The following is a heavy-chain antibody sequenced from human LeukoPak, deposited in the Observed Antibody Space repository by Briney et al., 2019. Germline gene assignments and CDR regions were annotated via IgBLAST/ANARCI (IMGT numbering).Heavy chain of an antibody. CDR1: GYTFTGYY. CDR3: ARGGSYSGSYYYFDY. J-gene: IGHJ4*02. V-gene: IGHV1-18*04. Sequence: ASVKVSCKASGYTFTGYYMHWVRQAPGQGLEWMGWISAYNGNTNYAQKFQGRVTMTTDTSTSTAYMELRSLRSDDTAVYYCARGGSYSGSYYYFDYWGQGTLVTVSS. D-gene: IGHD1-26*01. CDR2: ISAYNGNT.